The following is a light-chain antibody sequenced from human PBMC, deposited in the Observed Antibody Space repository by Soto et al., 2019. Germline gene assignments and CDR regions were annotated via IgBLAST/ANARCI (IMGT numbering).Light chain of an antibody. CDR3: KQYNNWPGT. V-gene: IGKV3-15*01. CDR2: GAS. CDR1: QSFTSN. Sequence: EVVLTQSPGTLSLSPGERATLSCGASQSFTSNYLAWYQQKPGQAPRLLIYGASTRATGIPAGFSGSGSGTEFTLTIRSLQSEDFAVYYCKQYNNWPGTFGQGTKVDI. J-gene: IGKJ1*01.